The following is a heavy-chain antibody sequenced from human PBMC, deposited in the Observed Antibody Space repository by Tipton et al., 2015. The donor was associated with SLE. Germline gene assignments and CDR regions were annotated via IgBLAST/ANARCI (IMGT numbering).Heavy chain of an antibody. CDR3: ARHLFLMVTTFYYYYYGMDV. Sequence: LRLSCAASGFTFSSYWMSWVRQAPGKGLEWIGEINHSGSTNYNPSLKSRVTISVDTSKNQFSLKLSSVTAADTAVYYCARHLFLMVTTFYYYYYGMDVWGQGTTVTVSS. D-gene: IGHD4-17*01. V-gene: IGHV4-34*01. CDR1: GFTFSSYW. CDR2: INHSGST. J-gene: IGHJ6*02.